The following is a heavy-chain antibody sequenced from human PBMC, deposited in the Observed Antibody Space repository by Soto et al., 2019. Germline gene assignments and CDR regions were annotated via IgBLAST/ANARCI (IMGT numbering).Heavy chain of an antibody. D-gene: IGHD6-6*01. Sequence: ASVKVSCKASGYTFTCYGISWVRQAPGQGLEWMGWISAYNGNTNYAQKLQGRVTMTTDTSTSTAYMELRSLRSDDTAVYYCARAGYSSSSGRSYYYYYGMDVWGQGTTVTVS. J-gene: IGHJ6*02. CDR3: ARAGYSSSSGRSYYYYYGMDV. V-gene: IGHV1-18*01. CDR1: GYTFTCYG. CDR2: ISAYNGNT.